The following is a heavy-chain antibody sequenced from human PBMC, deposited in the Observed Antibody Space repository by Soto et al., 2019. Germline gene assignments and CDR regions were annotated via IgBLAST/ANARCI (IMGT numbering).Heavy chain of an antibody. V-gene: IGHV3-15*01. CDR1: GFTFSNAW. D-gene: IGHD3-22*01. J-gene: IGHJ4*02. CDR2: IKSKTDGGTT. Sequence: EVQLVESGGGLVKPGGSLRLSCAASGFTFSNAWMSWVRQAPGKGLEWVGRIKSKTDGGTTDYVAPVKGRFTISRDDSKNTLYLQMNSLKTEDTAVYYCTTTYYYDSSGPLWGQGTLVTVSS. CDR3: TTTYYYDSSGPL.